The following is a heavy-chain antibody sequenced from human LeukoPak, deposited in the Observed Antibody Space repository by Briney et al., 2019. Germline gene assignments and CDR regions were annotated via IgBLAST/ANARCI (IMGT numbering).Heavy chain of an antibody. D-gene: IGHD2-15*01. J-gene: IGHJ4*02. CDR3: ARDLYCSGGSCYTFDY. CDR2: IYYSGST. Sequence: SETLSLTCTVSGGSISSSSYYWGWIRQPPVKGLEWIGSIYYSGSTYYNPSLKSRVAISVDTSKNQFSLKLSSVTAADTAVYYCARDLYCSGGSCYTFDYWGQGTLVTVSS. V-gene: IGHV4-39*07. CDR1: GGSISSSSYY.